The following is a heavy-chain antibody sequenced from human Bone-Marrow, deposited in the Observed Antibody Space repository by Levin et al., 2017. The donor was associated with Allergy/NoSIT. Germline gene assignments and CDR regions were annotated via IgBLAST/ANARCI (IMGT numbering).Heavy chain of an antibody. V-gene: IGHV1-46*01. CDR2: INPSDGNT. J-gene: IGHJ4*02. Sequence: GESLKISCKASAYISTDSYIHWVRQAPGQGLEWMGFINPSDGNTKYAQNFQGRVTLTRDTSTTTVYMELRSLTSEDRAVYYCARLRHSDGEYWGQGTLVTVTS. D-gene: IGHD3-10*01. CDR1: AYISTDSY. CDR3: ARLRHSDGEY.